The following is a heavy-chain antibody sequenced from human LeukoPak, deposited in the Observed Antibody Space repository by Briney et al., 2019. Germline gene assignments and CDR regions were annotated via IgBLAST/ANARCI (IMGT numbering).Heavy chain of an antibody. Sequence: GGSLRLSCAASGFTFSNAWMSWVRQAPGKELEWVGRIKSKTDGGTTDYAAPVKGRFTISRDDSKNTLYLQMNSLKTEDTAVYYCTTGISSGSYYNTPLHYYWGQGTLVTVSS. CDR1: GFTFSNAW. J-gene: IGHJ4*02. D-gene: IGHD3-10*01. CDR3: TTGISSGSYYNTPLHYY. CDR2: IKSKTDGGTT. V-gene: IGHV3-15*01.